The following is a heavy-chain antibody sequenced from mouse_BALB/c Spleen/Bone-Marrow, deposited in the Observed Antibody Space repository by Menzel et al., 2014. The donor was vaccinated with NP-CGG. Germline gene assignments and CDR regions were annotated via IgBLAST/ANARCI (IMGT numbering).Heavy chain of an antibody. CDR2: IDPANGNT. V-gene: IGHV14-3*02. CDR3: ARYYRYGYYAMDD. Sequence: EVQLQQSGAELVKPGASVKLSCTASGFNIKDTYMHWVKQRPEQGLEWIGRIDPANGNTKYDPKFQGKATITADTSSNTAYLQISSLTSEDTAVYYCARYYRYGYYAMDDWGQGTSVTVSS. CDR1: GFNIKDTY. J-gene: IGHJ4*01. D-gene: IGHD2-14*01.